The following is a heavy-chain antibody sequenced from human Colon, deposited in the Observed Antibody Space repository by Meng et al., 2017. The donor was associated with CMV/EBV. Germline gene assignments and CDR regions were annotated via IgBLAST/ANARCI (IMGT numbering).Heavy chain of an antibody. CDR2: INHSGST. J-gene: IGHJ6*02. CDR1: GGSFSGYY. V-gene: IGHV4-34*01. CDR3: ASLYYYYGMDV. Sequence: GSLRLSCAVYGGSFSGYYWSWIRQPPGKGLEWIGEINHSGSTNYNPSLKSRVTISVDTSKNQFSLKLSSVTAVDTAVYYCASLYYYYGMDVWGQGTTVTVSS.